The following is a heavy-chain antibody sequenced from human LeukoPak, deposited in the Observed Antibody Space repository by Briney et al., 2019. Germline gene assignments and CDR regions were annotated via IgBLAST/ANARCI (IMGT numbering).Heavy chain of an antibody. J-gene: IGHJ6*02. D-gene: IGHD6-19*01. Sequence: ASVKVSCTASGGTFSSYAISWVRQAPGQGLEWMGRIIPILGIANYAQKFQGRVTITADKSTSTAYMELSSLRSEDTAVYYCASSIAVAGTHYYYGMDVWGQGTTVTVSS. V-gene: IGHV1-69*04. CDR2: IIPILGIA. CDR3: ASSIAVAGTHYYYGMDV. CDR1: GGTFSSYA.